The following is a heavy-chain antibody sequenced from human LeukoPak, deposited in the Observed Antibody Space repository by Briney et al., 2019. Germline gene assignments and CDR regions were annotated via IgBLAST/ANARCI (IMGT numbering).Heavy chain of an antibody. J-gene: IGHJ6*02. CDR3: AKDLRYCGGNCYSYYYYYGMDV. Sequence: GGSLRLSCAASGFTFSDYSMNWVRQAPGKGLEWVSYISSGSSTIYYADSVKGRFTISRDNARNSLYLQMNSLRAEDTAVYYCAKDLRYCGGNCYSYYYYYGMDVWGQGTTVTVSS. D-gene: IGHD2-21*02. V-gene: IGHV3-48*04. CDR2: ISSGSSTI. CDR1: GFTFSDYS.